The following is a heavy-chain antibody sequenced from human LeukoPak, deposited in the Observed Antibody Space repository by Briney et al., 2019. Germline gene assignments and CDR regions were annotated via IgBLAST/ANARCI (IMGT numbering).Heavy chain of an antibody. D-gene: IGHD3-9*01. CDR2: IYYSGST. CDR3: ARYILTVTGYWYFDL. V-gene: IGHV4-59*08. CDR1: SGSMNNHY. Sequence: AETLSHTCTVSSGSMNNHYWSWIRQPPGKGLEWVGYIYYSGSTNYNPSLKSRVTISVDTSKNQFSLSLNSVTAADTAVYFCARYILTVTGYWYFDLWDRGTLVTVSS. J-gene: IGHJ2*01.